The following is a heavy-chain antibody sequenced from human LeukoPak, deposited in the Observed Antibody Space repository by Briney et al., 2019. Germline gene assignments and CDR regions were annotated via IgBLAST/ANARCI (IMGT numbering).Heavy chain of an antibody. D-gene: IGHD2-15*01. J-gene: IGHJ5*02. CDR2: IYYSGST. CDR1: GGSISSSSYY. V-gene: IGHV4-39*01. CDR3: ARHSGYCSGGSCYPNWFDP. Sequence: SETLSLTCTVSGGSISSSSYYWGWIRKPPGKGLDWIGSIYYSGSTYYNPSLKSRVTISVDTSKNQFSLKLSSVTAADTAVYYCARHSGYCSGGSCYPNWFDPWGQGTLVTVFS.